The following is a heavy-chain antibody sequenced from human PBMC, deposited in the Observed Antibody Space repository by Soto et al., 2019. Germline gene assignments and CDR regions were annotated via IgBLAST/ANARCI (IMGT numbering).Heavy chain of an antibody. D-gene: IGHD3-10*01. J-gene: IGHJ4*02. CDR1: GDTVSVNNAA. Sequence: SQTLSLTCAISGDTVSVNNAAWNWIRQSPSRGLEWLGRTYYRSKWYHDYAVSVKSRITINPDTSKNQFSLQLNSVTPEDTAVYYCARAVGQYYGSGSLDSDYWGQGTLVTVSS. V-gene: IGHV6-1*01. CDR3: ARAVGQYYGSGSLDSDY. CDR2: TYYRSKWYH.